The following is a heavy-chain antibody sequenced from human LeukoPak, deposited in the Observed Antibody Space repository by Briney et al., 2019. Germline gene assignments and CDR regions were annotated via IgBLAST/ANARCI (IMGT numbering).Heavy chain of an antibody. CDR2: ISSSSSYM. CDR1: GFTVSNYA. J-gene: IGHJ4*02. V-gene: IGHV3-21*01. D-gene: IGHD3-22*01. Sequence: GGSLRLSCEGSGFTVSNYAMNWVRQAPGEGLAWVASISSSSSYMYYADSVKGRFTISRDNAKNSLYLQMNSLRAEDTAVYYCARDPYNYDRSGYKLDSYFDYWGQGTLVTVSS. CDR3: ARDPYNYDRSGYKLDSYFDY.